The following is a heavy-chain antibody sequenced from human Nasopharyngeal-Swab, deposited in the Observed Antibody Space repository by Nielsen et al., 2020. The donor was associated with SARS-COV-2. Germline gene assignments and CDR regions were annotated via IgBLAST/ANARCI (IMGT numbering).Heavy chain of an antibody. D-gene: IGHD3-3*01. CDR1: GYTLINTD. CDR2: MNPNSETT. V-gene: IGHV1-8*01. Sequence: ASVKVSCKTSGYTLINTDIHWVRQATGQGLEWMGWMNPNSETTGSAQKFQGRVTMTWDTSIRTVYMELSSLRSEDTAVYYCASGTYYTGMDVWGQGTTVTVSS. CDR3: ASGTYYTGMDV. J-gene: IGHJ6*02.